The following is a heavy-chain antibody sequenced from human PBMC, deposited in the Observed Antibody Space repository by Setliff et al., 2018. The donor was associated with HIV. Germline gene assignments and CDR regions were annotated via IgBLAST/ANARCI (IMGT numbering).Heavy chain of an antibody. V-gene: IGHV3-30*04. CDR1: GFNFSRND. CDR2: ISYDGTNE. Sequence: GGSLRLSCAASGFNFSRNDMHWVRQAPGKGLEWMAAISYDGTNEWYADSVKGRFTISRDNSQNTVFLQMDSLGPEDTAFYCCAKGVKWLDPWGQGIQVTVSS. CDR3: AKGVKWLDP. J-gene: IGHJ5*02. D-gene: IGHD3-16*01.